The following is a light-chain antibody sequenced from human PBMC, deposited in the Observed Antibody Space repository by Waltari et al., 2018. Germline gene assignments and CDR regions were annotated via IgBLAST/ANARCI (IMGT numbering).Light chain of an antibody. V-gene: IGKV2-28*01. CDR2: LGS. Sequence: DSVVPQCPLSLPGPPGEAAPTSCPALQRPLQSNGYNYLNWNLQKQGKSPQLLIYLGSNRASGVPDRFSGSGSGTDFTLKISRVEAEDVGVYYCMQSLRALWTFGQGTKVEIK. J-gene: IGKJ1*01. CDR1: QRPLQSNGYNY. CDR3: MQSLRALWT.